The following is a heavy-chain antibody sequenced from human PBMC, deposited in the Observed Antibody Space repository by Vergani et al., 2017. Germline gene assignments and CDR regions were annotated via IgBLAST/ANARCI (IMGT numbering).Heavy chain of an antibody. J-gene: IGHJ4*02. D-gene: IGHD3-3*01. V-gene: IGHV4-61*02. CDR2: IYTSGST. CDR1: GGSISSGSYY. CDR3: ARYPVGARPYFDY. Sequence: QVQLQESGPGLVKPSQTLSLTCTVSGGSISSGSYYWSWIRQPAGKGLEWIGRIYTSGSTNYNPSLKSRVIMSVDTSKNQFSLKLSSVTAADTAVYYCARYPVGARPYFDYWGQGTLVTVSS.